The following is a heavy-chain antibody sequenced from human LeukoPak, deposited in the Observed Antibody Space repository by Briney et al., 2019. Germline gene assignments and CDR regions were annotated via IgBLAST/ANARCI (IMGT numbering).Heavy chain of an antibody. CDR2: INHSGST. CDR3: ARAYSGIVVVPAARTSWDY. J-gene: IGHJ4*02. V-gene: IGHV4-34*01. D-gene: IGHD2-2*01. CDR1: GGSFSGYY. Sequence: TETLSLTCAVYGGSFSGYYWSWIRQPPGKGLEWIGEINHSGSTNYNPSLKSRVTISVDTSKNQFSLKLSSVTAADTAVYYCARAYSGIVVVPAARTSWDYWGQGTLVTVSS.